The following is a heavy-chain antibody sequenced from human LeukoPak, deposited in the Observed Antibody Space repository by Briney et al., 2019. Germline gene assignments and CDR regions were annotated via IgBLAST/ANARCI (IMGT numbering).Heavy chain of an antibody. V-gene: IGHV5-51*01. D-gene: IGHD6-13*01. Sequence: GESLKISCKGSGYSFMSYWIGWVRQMPGKGLEWMGIIYPGDSGTRYSSSFQGQVTISTDRSISTAYLQWNSLKASDTAMYYCARLPGDSGTWYDYWGQGTLVTVSS. CDR3: ARLPGDSGTWYDY. CDR2: IYPGDSGT. CDR1: GYSFMSYW. J-gene: IGHJ4*02.